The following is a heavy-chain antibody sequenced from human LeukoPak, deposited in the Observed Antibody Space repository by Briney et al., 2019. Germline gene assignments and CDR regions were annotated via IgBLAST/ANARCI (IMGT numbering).Heavy chain of an antibody. V-gene: IGHV3-30-3*01. J-gene: IGHJ1*01. CDR3: ATYSSLNRREFQY. Sequence: GGSLRLSFAASGFTFSSYAMHWVRQAPGKGLEWVAVISYDGSNKYYADSVKGRFTISRDNAKNSLYLQMNSLRAEDTAVYYCATYSSLNRREFQYWGQGTLLTVSS. CDR2: ISYDGSNK. CDR1: GFTFSSYA. D-gene: IGHD3-22*01.